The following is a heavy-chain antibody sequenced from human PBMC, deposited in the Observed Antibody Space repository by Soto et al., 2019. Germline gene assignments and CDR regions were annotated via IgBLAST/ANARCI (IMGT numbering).Heavy chain of an antibody. Sequence: QVQLQESGRGLVELSQTPSLTCTVSGGSIAGDGYYWSWIRHHPGKGLEWIGYVHYSGTTYYNPCLKSRLTLSVVTSTTQSSLNLRTVTAADTAVYYSARGWTAGAGWANWFHLWGQGTLVTVSS. CDR1: GGSIAGDGYY. D-gene: IGHD6-13*01. CDR2: VHYSGTT. J-gene: IGHJ5*02. CDR3: ARGWTAGAGWANWFHL. V-gene: IGHV4-31*03.